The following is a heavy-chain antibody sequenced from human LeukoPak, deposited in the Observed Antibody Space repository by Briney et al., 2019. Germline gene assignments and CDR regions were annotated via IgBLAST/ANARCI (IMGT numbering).Heavy chain of an antibody. J-gene: IGHJ3*02. Sequence: GASVKVSCKASGYTFTSYGISWVRQAPGQGLEWMGWISAYNGNTSYEKKLQGRVTITTDTSTRKDYVELRSLRSDDTAVYYCACSRGYYDILTGYYYDAFDIWGQGTMVTVSS. CDR2: ISAYNGNT. D-gene: IGHD3-9*01. V-gene: IGHV1-18*01. CDR1: GYTFTSYG. CDR3: ACSRGYYDILTGYYYDAFDI.